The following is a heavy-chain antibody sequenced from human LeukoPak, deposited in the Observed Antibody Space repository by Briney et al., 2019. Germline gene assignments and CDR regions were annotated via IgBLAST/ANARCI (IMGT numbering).Heavy chain of an antibody. CDR1: GFTFTSYA. Sequence: GGSLRLSCVASGFTFTSYAMNWVRQAPGKGLEWVSVISVSGQSTYYADSVKGRFTISRDISKNTLYLQMNSLRAEDTGVYYCAELGITMIGGVWGKGTTVTISS. D-gene: IGHD3-10*02. CDR3: AELGITMIGGV. J-gene: IGHJ6*04. V-gene: IGHV3-23*01. CDR2: ISVSGQST.